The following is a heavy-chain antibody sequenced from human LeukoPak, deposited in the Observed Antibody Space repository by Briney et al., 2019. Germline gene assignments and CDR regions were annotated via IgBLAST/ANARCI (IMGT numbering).Heavy chain of an antibody. D-gene: IGHD3-10*01. Sequence: PGGSLRLSCAASGFTFGSYRMSWVRQAPGKGLEWVANIKQDGSEKYYVDSVKGRFTISRDNAKNSLYLQMNSLRAEDTAVYYCARGVRDYYGSGTYYYYMDVWGKGTTVTVSS. V-gene: IGHV3-7*01. J-gene: IGHJ6*03. CDR3: ARGVRDYYGSGTYYYYMDV. CDR2: IKQDGSEK. CDR1: GFTFGSYR.